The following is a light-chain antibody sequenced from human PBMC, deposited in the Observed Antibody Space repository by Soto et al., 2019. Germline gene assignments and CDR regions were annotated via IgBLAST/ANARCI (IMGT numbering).Light chain of an antibody. V-gene: IGLV2-11*01. Sequence: QAVVTQPRSVSGSPGQSVTISCTGTSSDVGGYDYVSWYQQHPGEAPKLIIYDVTERPSGVPDRFSGSRSGNTASLTISGLQAEDEADYHCCSYAGSYTLVIFGGGTKLTVL. CDR2: DVT. CDR1: SSDVGGYDY. CDR3: CSYAGSYTLVI. J-gene: IGLJ2*01.